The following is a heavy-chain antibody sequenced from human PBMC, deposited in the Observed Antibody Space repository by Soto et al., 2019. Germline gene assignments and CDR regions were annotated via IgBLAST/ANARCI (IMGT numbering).Heavy chain of an antibody. V-gene: IGHV1-2*02. CDR2: INPNSGGT. Sequence: QVQLVQSGAEVKKPGASVKVSCKASGYTFTAYYMHWQRQAPGQGLEWMGWINPNSGGTNYAQRFQGRVTVTNDTSISTTYMELSSLGSDDTAVYYCARGDFDRSGNYNAGWFAPWGQGTLVTVSS. CDR1: GYTFTAYY. D-gene: IGHD3-22*01. CDR3: ARGDFDRSGNYNAGWFAP. J-gene: IGHJ5*02.